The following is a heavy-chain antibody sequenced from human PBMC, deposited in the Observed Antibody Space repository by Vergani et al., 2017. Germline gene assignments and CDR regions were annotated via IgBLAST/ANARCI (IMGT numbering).Heavy chain of an antibody. CDR2: ISSNGGST. D-gene: IGHD3-3*01. J-gene: IGHJ5*02. CDR1: GFTFSSYA. CDR3: ARAASLLRFPTNWFDP. V-gene: IGHV3-64*01. Sequence: EVQLVESGGGLVQPGGSLRLSCAASGFTFSSYAMHWVRQAPGKGLEYVSAISSNGGSTYYANSVKGRFTISRDNSKNTLYLQMGSLRAEDMAVCYCARAASLLRFPTNWFDPWGQGTLVTVSS.